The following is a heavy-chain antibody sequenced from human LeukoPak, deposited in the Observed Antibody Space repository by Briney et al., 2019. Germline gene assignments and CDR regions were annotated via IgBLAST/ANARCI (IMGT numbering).Heavy chain of an antibody. J-gene: IGHJ6*02. CDR3: ARRSGYYYYGMDV. V-gene: IGHV3-7*01. CDR1: GFTFSSYW. CDR2: IKQDGSEK. D-gene: IGHD2-15*01. Sequence: GGSLRLSCAASGFTFSSYWMSWVRQAPGRGLEWVANIKQDGSEKYYVDSVKGRFTISRDNAKNSLYLQMNSLRAEDTAVYYCARRSGYYYYGMDVWGQGTTVTVSS.